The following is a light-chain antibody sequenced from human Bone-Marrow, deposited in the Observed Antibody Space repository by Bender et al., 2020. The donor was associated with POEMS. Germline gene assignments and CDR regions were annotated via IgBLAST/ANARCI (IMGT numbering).Light chain of an antibody. V-gene: IGLV1-44*01. Sequence: QSVLTQPPSASGTPGQRVTISCSGGSSNIGAHAVNWYQHPPGTAPKLLIYSSHRRPSEVPDRFSGSNSGNTASLTVSGLQSEDEADYYCSSYAGSNNLVFGGGTKLTVL. CDR3: SSYAGSNNLV. CDR1: SSNIGAHA. J-gene: IGLJ2*01. CDR2: SSH.